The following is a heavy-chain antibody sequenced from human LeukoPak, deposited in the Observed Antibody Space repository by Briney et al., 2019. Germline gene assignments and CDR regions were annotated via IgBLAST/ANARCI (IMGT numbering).Heavy chain of an antibody. J-gene: IGHJ4*02. CDR1: GGSFSGYY. Sequence: SETLSLTCAVYGGSFSGYYWSWIRQPPGKGLEWIGEINHSGSTNYNPSLKSRVTISVDTSKNQFSLKLSSVTAADTAVYYCARATFDYGDFPLEYWGQGTLVTVSS. V-gene: IGHV4-34*01. D-gene: IGHD4-17*01. CDR2: INHSGST. CDR3: ARATFDYGDFPLEY.